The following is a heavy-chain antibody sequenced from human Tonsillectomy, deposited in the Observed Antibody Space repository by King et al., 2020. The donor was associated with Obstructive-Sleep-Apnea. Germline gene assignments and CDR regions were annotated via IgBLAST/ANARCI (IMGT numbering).Heavy chain of an antibody. Sequence: VQLVESGGGVVQPGRSLRLSCAASGFTFSSNAMHWVRQAPGKGLEWVAVISYDGTYKYYADSVKGRFTISRDNSKNTLYLQMNSLGVEDTAVYYCAREAVIVVLKGGFGAFDIWGQGTMVTVSS. CDR3: AREAVIVVLKGGFGAFDI. CDR1: GFTFSSNA. D-gene: IGHD3-22*01. CDR2: ISYDGTYK. V-gene: IGHV3-30*04. J-gene: IGHJ3*02.